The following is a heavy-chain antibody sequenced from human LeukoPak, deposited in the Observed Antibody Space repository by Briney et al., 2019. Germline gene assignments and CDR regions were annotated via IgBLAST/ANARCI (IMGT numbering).Heavy chain of an antibody. J-gene: IGHJ3*02. CDR3: ARVDKNLYRNIGRGAFDI. CDR2: ISSSSSTI. D-gene: IGHD1-26*01. CDR1: GFTFSSYS. V-gene: IGHV3-48*04. Sequence: GGSLRLSCAASGFTFSSYSMNWVRQAPGKGLEWVSYISSSSSTIYYADSVKGRFTISRDNAKNSLYLQMNSLRAEDTAVYYCARVDKNLYRNIGRGAFDIWGQGTMVTVSS.